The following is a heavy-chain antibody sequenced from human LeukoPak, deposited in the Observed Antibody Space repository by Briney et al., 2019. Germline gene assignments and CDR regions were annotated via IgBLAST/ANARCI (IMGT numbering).Heavy chain of an antibody. CDR3: ARDRIVVVPYNYYGMDV. CDR1: GGSISSSNW. V-gene: IGHV4-4*02. Sequence: PSGTLSLTCAVSGGSISSSNWWSWVRQPPGKGLEWIGEIYHSGSTNYNPSLKSRVTISVDKSKNQFSLKLSSVTAADTAVYYCARDRIVVVPYNYYGMDVWGKGTTVTVSS. CDR2: IYHSGST. D-gene: IGHD2-2*01. J-gene: IGHJ6*04.